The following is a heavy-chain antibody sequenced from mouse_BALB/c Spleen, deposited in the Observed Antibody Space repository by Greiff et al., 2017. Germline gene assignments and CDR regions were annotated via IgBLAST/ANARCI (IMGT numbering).Heavy chain of an antibody. CDR2: IDPSDSET. J-gene: IGHJ2*01. Sequence: QVQLQQPGAELVKPGAPVKLSCKASGYTFTSYWMNWVKQRPGRGLEWIGRIDPSDSETHYNQKFKDKATLTVDKSSSTAYIQLSSLTSEDSAVYYCARSGSSGYGGYYFDYWGQGTTLTVSS. D-gene: IGHD3-1*01. CDR1: GYTFTSYW. V-gene: IGHV1-69*02. CDR3: ARSGSSGYGGYYFDY.